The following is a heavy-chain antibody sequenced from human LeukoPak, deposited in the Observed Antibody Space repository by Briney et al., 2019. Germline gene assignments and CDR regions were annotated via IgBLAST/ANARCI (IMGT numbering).Heavy chain of an antibody. D-gene: IGHD1-26*01. CDR1: GYTFTGYY. CDR2: INPNSGGT. CDR3: ARNYEWELLGFDY. Sequence: ASVKVSCKASGYTFTGYYMHWVRQAPGQGLAWMGWINPNSGGTNYAQKFQGRVTMTRDTSISTAYMELSRLRSDDTAVYYCARNYEWELLGFDYWGQGTLVTVSS. J-gene: IGHJ4*02. V-gene: IGHV1-2*02.